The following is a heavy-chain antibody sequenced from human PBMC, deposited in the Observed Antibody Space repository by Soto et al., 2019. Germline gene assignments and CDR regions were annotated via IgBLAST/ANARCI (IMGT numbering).Heavy chain of an antibody. Sequence: VQVVESGGGVVQPGRSLRLSCAASGLLFSNFGFHWVRQAPGKGLEWVAVISFDGGEKYYSDSVKGRFTVSRDNTKDTVYLQMTGLRGEATATYHCALYSGYHWGRSPIDFWGQGALVSVSS. V-gene: IGHV3-30*03. J-gene: IGHJ4*02. CDR3: ALYSGYHWGRSPIDF. D-gene: IGHD5-12*01. CDR2: ISFDGGEK. CDR1: GLLFSNFG.